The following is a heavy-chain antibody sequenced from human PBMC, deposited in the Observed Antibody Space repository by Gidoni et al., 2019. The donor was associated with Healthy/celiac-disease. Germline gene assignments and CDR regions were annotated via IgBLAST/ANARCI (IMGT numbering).Heavy chain of an antibody. D-gene: IGHD3-22*01. V-gene: IGHV3-73*01. J-gene: IGHJ5*02. CDR1: GFTFSGSA. CDR3: TRHSPVDYYGGWFDP. Sequence: EVQLVESGGGLVQPGGSLNLSCAASGFTFSGSAMHWVRQAAGKGLEWVGRSRSKANSDATADAASVKGRFTISRDDSKNTAYRQMNSLKTEDTAVYYCTRHSPVDYYGGWFDPWGQGTLVTVSS. CDR2: SRSKANSDAT.